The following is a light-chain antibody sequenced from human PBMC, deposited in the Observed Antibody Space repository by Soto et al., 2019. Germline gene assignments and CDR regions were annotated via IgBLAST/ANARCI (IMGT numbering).Light chain of an antibody. V-gene: IGLV4-69*01. Sequence: QSVLTQSPSASASLGASVKLTCTLSSGHSSYAIAWLQRQPEKGPRYLLKLTSNGSHSKGDGIPDRFSGSSSGAERYLTISSLQSEDEADYYCQTWGTGIQVFGGGTKVTVL. CDR1: SGHSSYA. CDR2: LTSNGSH. CDR3: QTWGTGIQV. J-gene: IGLJ2*01.